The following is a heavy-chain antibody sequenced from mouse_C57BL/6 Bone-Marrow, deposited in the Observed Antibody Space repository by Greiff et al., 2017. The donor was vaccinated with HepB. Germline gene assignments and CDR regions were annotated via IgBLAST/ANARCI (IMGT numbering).Heavy chain of an antibody. CDR3: ARGTVVAHWYFDV. V-gene: IGHV3-6*01. J-gene: IGHJ1*03. CDR2: ISYDGSN. Sequence: VQLKESGPGLVKPSQSLSLTCSVTGYSITSGYYWNWIRQFPGNKLEWMGYISYDGSNNYNPSLKNRISITRDTSKNQFFLKLNSVTTEDTATYYCARGTVVAHWYFDVWGTGTTVTVSS. D-gene: IGHD1-1*01. CDR1: GYSITSGYY.